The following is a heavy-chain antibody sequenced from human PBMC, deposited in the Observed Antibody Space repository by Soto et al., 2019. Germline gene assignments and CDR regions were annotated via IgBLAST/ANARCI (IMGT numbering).Heavy chain of an antibody. CDR2: IWNDGIRK. Sequence: AGGSLRLSCAASGFTFSRYGMHWVRHAPGKGLEWVALIWNDGIRKVYVDSVKGRFTISRDNSKNTLDLQMNSLRAEDTAVYYCGRDDDNDANAIDYWGPGTLVTVS. CDR1: GFTFSRYG. V-gene: IGHV3-33*01. D-gene: IGHD7-27*01. J-gene: IGHJ4*02. CDR3: GRDDDNDANAIDY.